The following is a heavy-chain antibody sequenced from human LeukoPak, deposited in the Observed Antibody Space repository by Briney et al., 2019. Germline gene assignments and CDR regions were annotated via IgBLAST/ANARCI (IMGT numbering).Heavy chain of an antibody. V-gene: IGHV4-39*07. CDR1: GGSISSSSYY. J-gene: IGHJ6*03. Sequence: PSATLSLTCTVSGGSISSSSYYWGWIRQPPGRGLEWIGEINHSGSTNYNPSLKSRVTISVDTSKNQFSLKLSSVTAAYTAFYYCASQGHHGKIVGTTLSYFYMDVWGKGTTVTVSS. D-gene: IGHD1-26*01. CDR2: INHSGST. CDR3: ASQGHHGKIVGTTLSYFYMDV.